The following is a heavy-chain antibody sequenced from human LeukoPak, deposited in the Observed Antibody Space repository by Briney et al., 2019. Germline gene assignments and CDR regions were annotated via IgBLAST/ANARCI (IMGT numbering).Heavy chain of an antibody. D-gene: IGHD3-3*01. CDR3: AKDRGIFGVVRYYFDY. V-gene: IGHV3-30-3*01. CDR1: GFTFSSYA. Sequence: GGSLRLSCAASGFTFSSYAMHWVRQAPGKGLEWVAVISYDGSNKYYADSVKGRFTISRDNSKNTLYLQMNSLRAEDTAVYYRAKDRGIFGVVRYYFDYWGQGTLVTVSS. J-gene: IGHJ4*02. CDR2: ISYDGSNK.